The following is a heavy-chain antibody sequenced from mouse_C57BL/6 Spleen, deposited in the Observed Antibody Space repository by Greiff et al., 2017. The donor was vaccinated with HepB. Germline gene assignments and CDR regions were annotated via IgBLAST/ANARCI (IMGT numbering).Heavy chain of an antibody. J-gene: IGHJ4*01. Sequence: EVQVVESGPGLVKPSQSLSLTCSVTGYSITSGYYWNWIRQFPGNKLEWMGYISYDGSNNYNPSLKNRISITRDTSKNQFFLKLNSVTTEDTATYYCARDPYAMDYWGQGTSVTVSS. CDR3: ARDPYAMDY. V-gene: IGHV3-6*01. CDR1: GYSITSGYY. CDR2: ISYDGSN.